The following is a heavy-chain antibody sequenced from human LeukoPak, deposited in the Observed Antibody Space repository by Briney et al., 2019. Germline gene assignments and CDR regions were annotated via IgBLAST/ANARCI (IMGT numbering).Heavy chain of an antibody. CDR3: AKDPGSIRNHFDY. D-gene: IGHD1-14*01. J-gene: IGHJ4*02. V-gene: IGHV3-30*18. CDR2: ISYDGDSK. Sequence: GGSLRLSCSASGLTFSSYAMHWVRQAPGKGLEWVAVISYDGDSKYYADSLKGRFTISRDNSKNTLYLQMNSLRPEDTALYYCAKDPGSIRNHFDYWGQGTLVTVSS. CDR1: GLTFSSYA.